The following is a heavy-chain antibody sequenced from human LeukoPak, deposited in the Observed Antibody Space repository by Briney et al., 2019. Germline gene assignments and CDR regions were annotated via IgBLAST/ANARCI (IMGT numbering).Heavy chain of an antibody. CDR3: ASMESAVAGTKGDY. Sequence: ASVKVSCKASGYTFTGYYMHWVRQAPGQGLEWMGWINPNSGGTNYAQKFQGRVTMTRDTSISTAYMELSRLRSDDTAVYYCASMESAVAGTKGDYWGQGTLVTVSS. V-gene: IGHV1-2*02. CDR2: INPNSGGT. D-gene: IGHD6-19*01. CDR1: GYTFTGYY. J-gene: IGHJ4*02.